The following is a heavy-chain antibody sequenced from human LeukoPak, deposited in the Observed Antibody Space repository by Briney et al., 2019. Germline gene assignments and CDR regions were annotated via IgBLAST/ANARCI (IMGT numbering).Heavy chain of an antibody. D-gene: IGHD6-19*01. J-gene: IGHJ4*02. CDR3: ARTYSSGWPFDY. V-gene: IGHV3-7*01. CDR2: IKQDGSEK. Sequence: GGSLRLSCAASGFTFSSYWMSWVRQAPGKGQEWVANIKQDGSEKYYVDSVKGRFTISSDNAKNSLYLQMNSLRAEDTAVYYCARTYSSGWPFDYWGQGTLVTVSS. CDR1: GFTFSSYW.